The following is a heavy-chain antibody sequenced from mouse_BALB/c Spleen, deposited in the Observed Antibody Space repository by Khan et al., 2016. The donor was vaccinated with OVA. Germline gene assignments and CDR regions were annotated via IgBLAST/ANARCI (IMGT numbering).Heavy chain of an antibody. CDR2: IWGDGST. J-gene: IGHJ4*01. D-gene: IGHD2-10*01. CDR3: AMAYYGNYREAMDY. CDR1: GFSLTGYG. V-gene: IGHV2-6-7*01. Sequence: QVQLKQSGPGLVAPSQSLSITCTVSGFSLTGYGVNWVRQPPGKGLEWLGMIWGDGSTDYNSALKSRLNLSQVHSKSQVFLKMNSMQTDDTARYYCAMAYYGNYREAMDYWGQGTSVTVSS.